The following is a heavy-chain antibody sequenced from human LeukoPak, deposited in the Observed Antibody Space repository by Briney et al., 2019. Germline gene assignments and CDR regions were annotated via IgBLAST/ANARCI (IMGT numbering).Heavy chain of an antibody. D-gene: IGHD6-19*01. CDR1: GFTFSSYE. V-gene: IGHV3-48*03. J-gene: IGHJ3*02. CDR3: ARVSSGWADAFDI. CDR2: ISSSGSSI. Sequence: GGSLRLSCTASGFTFSSYEMNWVRQAPGKGLEWVSYISSSGSSIYYADSVKGRFTISRDYAKNSLYLQMSSLRAEDTAVYYCARVSSGWADAFDIWGQGTMVTVSS.